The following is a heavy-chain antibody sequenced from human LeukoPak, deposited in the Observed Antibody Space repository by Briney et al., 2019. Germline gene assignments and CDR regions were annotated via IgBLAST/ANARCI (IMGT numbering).Heavy chain of an antibody. V-gene: IGHV4-4*07. CDR3: AREGFGESNFDL. J-gene: IGHJ4*02. D-gene: IGHD3-10*01. CDR2: MYTRGNS. Sequence: SSETLSLTCTVSGGSMNDYSWSWIRQSAGNGLDWIGRMYTRGNSHYNPSLTSRVTISIDESKNQFSLKLRSVTAADTAVYYCAREGFGESNFDLWGQGTRVTVSS. CDR1: GGSMNDYS.